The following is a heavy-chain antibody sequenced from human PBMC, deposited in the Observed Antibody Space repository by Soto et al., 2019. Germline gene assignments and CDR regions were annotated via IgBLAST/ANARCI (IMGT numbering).Heavy chain of an antibody. Sequence: SETLSLTCTVSGDSITSSDYYWGWIRQPPGKGLEWIGSIYNSGSTHYNPLLKSRLTISVDTSKNQFSLKLRSVTAADTAVYYCARGITSHLPFFDLWGRGTLVTVSS. CDR2: IYNSGST. CDR3: ARGITSHLPFFDL. V-gene: IGHV4-39*07. CDR1: GDSITSSDYY. J-gene: IGHJ2*01. D-gene: IGHD3-3*01.